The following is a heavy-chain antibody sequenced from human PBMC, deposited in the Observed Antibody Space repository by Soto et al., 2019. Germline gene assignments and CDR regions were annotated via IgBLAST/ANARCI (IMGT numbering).Heavy chain of an antibody. J-gene: IGHJ4*02. CDR2: ISSSSSYI. D-gene: IGHD3-3*01. V-gene: IGHV3-21*01. CDR1: GFTFSSYS. Sequence: GGSLRLSCAASGFTFSSYSMNWVRQAPGKGLERVSSISSSSSYIYYADSVKGRFTISRDNSKNTLYLQMNSLRTEDTAVYYCARALDFWSAYFDYWGQGSLVTVSS. CDR3: ARALDFWSAYFDY.